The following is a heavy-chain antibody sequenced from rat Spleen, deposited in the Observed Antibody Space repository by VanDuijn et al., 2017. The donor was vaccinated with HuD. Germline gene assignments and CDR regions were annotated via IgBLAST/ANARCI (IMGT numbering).Heavy chain of an antibody. J-gene: IGHJ1*01. Sequence: EVKLVESGGGLVQPGRSMKLSCAASGFTLSDFYMAWVRQAPTKGLEWVAFISTFGAEIYYRDSVKGRFTISRDNAKSALYLQMDSLRSEDTATYYCTTVVGDSYWYFDFWGPGTMVTVSS. CDR3: TTVVGDSYWYFDF. CDR1: GFTLSDFY. D-gene: IGHD1-1*01. CDR2: ISTFGAEI. V-gene: IGHV5-25*01.